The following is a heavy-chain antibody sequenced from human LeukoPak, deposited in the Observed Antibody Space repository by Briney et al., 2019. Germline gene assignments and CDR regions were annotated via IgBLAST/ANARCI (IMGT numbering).Heavy chain of an antibody. CDR2: IKQDGSEK. D-gene: IGHD3-16*01. Sequence: PGGSLRLSCPASGFTFSSYWMSWVRQAPGNGLEWVANIKQDGSEKYYVDSVKGRFTISRDNAKNSLYLQMNSLRAEDTAVYYCARDIGGGYYYYYMDVWGKGTTVTVSS. CDR3: ARDIGGGYYYYYMDV. CDR1: GFTFSSYW. J-gene: IGHJ6*03. V-gene: IGHV3-7*04.